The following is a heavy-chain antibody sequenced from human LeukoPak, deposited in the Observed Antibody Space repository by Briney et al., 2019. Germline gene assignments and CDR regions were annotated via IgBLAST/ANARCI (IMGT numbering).Heavy chain of an antibody. Sequence: GRSLRLSCAASGFTFSTYAISCVRQAPGKWLEWVLIITGSGDGTYYADFVKGRFTISRTNSKNTLYLQMNSLRAEDTAVYYCAKGGSSGYYLFDYWGQGTLVTVSS. CDR1: GFTFSTYA. CDR3: AKGGSSGYYLFDY. D-gene: IGHD6-19*01. CDR2: ITGSGDGT. J-gene: IGHJ4*02. V-gene: IGHV3-23*01.